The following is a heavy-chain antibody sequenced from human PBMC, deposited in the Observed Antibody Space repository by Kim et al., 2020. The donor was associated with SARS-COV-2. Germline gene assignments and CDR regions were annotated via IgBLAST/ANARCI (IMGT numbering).Heavy chain of an antibody. CDR3: ARELGGSYFDY. D-gene: IGHD1-26*01. V-gene: IGHV3-53*01. CDR1: GFTVSSNY. Sequence: GGSLRLSCAASGFTVSSNYMSWVRQAPGKGLEWVSVIYSGGSTYYADSVKGRFTISRDNSKNTLYLQMNSLRAEDTAVYYCARELGGSYFDYWGQGTLVTVSS. CDR2: IYSGGST. J-gene: IGHJ4*02.